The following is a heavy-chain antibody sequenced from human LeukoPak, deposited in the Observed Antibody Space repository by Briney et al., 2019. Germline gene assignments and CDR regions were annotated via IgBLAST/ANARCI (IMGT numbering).Heavy chain of an antibody. CDR2: ISSSGSIM. D-gene: IGHD4-11*01. CDR1: GFSFSSYE. J-gene: IGHJ4*02. V-gene: IGHV3-48*03. CDR3: AKADYNDYAFDY. Sequence: GGSLRLSCAASGFSFSSYEMNWVRQAPGKGLEWVSYISSSGSIMYSADSVKGRFTISRDNAKNTLYLQMTSLRPEDTAIYYCAKADYNDYAFDYWGQGTLVTVSS.